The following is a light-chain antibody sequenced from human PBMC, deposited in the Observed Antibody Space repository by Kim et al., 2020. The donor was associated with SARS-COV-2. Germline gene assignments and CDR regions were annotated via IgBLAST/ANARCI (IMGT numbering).Light chain of an antibody. Sequence: GQAVTIACTGTSSNVGGYNYVSCDQPHPGKAPKLMIYDVNRRPSGVPDRFSASKSGNTASLTVSGLQAEDEADYYCISYAGNNVYVFGTGTKVTVL. CDR2: DVN. V-gene: IGLV2-8*01. CDR1: SSNVGGYNY. J-gene: IGLJ1*01. CDR3: ISYAGNNVYV.